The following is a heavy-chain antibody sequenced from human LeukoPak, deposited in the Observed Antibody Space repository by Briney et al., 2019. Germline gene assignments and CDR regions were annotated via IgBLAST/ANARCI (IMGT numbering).Heavy chain of an antibody. CDR1: GGSVSSGSYY. J-gene: IGHJ4*02. Sequence: SETLSLTCTVSGGSVSSGSYYWSWIRQPPGRGLEWIGYIYYSGSTNYNPSLKSRVTISVDTSKNQFSLKLSSVTAADTAVYYCARVMDYGGNRENFDYWGQGTLVTVSS. CDR2: IYYSGST. CDR3: ARVMDYGGNRENFDY. D-gene: IGHD4-23*01. V-gene: IGHV4-61*01.